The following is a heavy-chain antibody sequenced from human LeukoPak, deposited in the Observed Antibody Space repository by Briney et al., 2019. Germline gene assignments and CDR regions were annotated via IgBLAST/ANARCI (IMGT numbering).Heavy chain of an antibody. CDR3: AREAGGSYDY. J-gene: IGHJ4*02. D-gene: IGHD1-26*01. V-gene: IGHV4-30-4*08. Sequence: PSETLSLTCAVYGGSFSGYYWSWIRQPPGKGLEWIGYIYYSGSTYYNPSLKSRVTISVDTSKNQFSLKLSSVTAADRAVYYCAREAGGSYDYWGQGTPVTVSS. CDR1: GGSFSGYY. CDR2: IYYSGST.